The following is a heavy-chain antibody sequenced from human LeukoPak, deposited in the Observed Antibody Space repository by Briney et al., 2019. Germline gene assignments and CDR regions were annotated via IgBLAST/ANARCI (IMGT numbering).Heavy chain of an antibody. V-gene: IGHV3-74*01. CDR3: ARPLRSAANIDY. J-gene: IGHJ4*02. Sequence: GGSLRLSCTASGFTFSSHWMYWVRQAPGKGLVWVSRITGDGGSTSYADSVKGRFTISRDNAQNTLYLQMNSLRAEDTAVYYCARPLRSAANIDYWGQGTLVTVSS. D-gene: IGHD4/OR15-4a*01. CDR2: ITGDGGST. CDR1: GFTFSSHW.